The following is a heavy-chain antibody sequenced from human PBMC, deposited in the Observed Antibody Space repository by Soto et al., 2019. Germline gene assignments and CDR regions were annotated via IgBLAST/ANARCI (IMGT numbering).Heavy chain of an antibody. CDR1: GGSISSSSYY. V-gene: IGHV4-39*01. CDR3: ARHTDKFNYYDSSGFNWFDP. J-gene: IGHJ5*02. CDR2: IYYSGST. Sequence: QLQLQESGPGLVKPSETLSLTCTVSGGSISSSSYYWGWIRQPPGKGLEWIGSIYYSGSTYYNPSLKSRVTISVDTSKNQFSLKLSSVTAADTAVYYCARHTDKFNYYDSSGFNWFDPWGQGTLVTVSS. D-gene: IGHD3-22*01.